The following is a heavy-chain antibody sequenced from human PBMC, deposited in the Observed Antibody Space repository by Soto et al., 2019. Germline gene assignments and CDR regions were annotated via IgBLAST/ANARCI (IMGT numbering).Heavy chain of an antibody. Sequence: SETLSLTCTVSGGSISSGGYYWSWIRQHPGKGLEWIGYIYYSGSTYYNPSLKSRVTISVDTSKNQFSLKLSSVTAADTAVYYCARNLVEYYENRNWFDPWGQGTPVTV. V-gene: IGHV4-31*03. CDR2: IYYSGST. D-gene: IGHD3-3*01. CDR1: GGSISSGGYY. J-gene: IGHJ5*02. CDR3: ARNLVEYYENRNWFDP.